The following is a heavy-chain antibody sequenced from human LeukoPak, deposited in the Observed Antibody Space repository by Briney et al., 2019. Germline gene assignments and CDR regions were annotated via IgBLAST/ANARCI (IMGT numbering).Heavy chain of an antibody. CDR1: GGSFSSEA. CDR2: IIPIFGTA. V-gene: IGHV1-69*05. Sequence: SVKVSCKAFGGSFSSEAISWVREAPGQGLEWMGGIIPIFGTANYAQKFQGRVTITTDESTSTAYMEVSSLRSEDTAVYYCGRKAGDCGGGSCYSIDYWGQGTLVTVSS. CDR3: GRKAGDCGGGSCYSIDY. D-gene: IGHD2-15*01. J-gene: IGHJ4*02.